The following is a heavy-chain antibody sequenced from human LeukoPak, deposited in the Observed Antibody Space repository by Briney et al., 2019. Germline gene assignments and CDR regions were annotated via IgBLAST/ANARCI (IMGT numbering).Heavy chain of an antibody. J-gene: IGHJ5*02. CDR1: GFTFDDYA. Sequence: PGGSLRLSCAASGFTFDDYAMHWVRQAPGKGLEWVSGISWNSGSIGYADSVKGRFTISRDNSKNTLYLQMNSLRAEDTAVYYCVVAARYNRWESWGQGTLVTVSS. CDR3: VVAARYNRWES. D-gene: IGHD2-15*01. CDR2: ISWNSGSI. V-gene: IGHV3-9*01.